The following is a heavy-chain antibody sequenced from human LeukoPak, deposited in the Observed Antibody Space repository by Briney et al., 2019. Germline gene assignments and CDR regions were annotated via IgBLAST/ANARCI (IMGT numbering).Heavy chain of an antibody. Sequence: PSETLSLTCTVSGGSISSGSYYWSWIRQPPGKGLEWIGRIYTSGSTNYNPSLKSRVTISVDTSKNQFSLKLSSVTAADTAVYYCARWVGYGDYFDYWGQGTLVTVSS. CDR2: IYTSGST. V-gene: IGHV4-61*02. D-gene: IGHD4-17*01. CDR3: ARWVGYGDYFDY. J-gene: IGHJ4*02. CDR1: GGSISSGSYY.